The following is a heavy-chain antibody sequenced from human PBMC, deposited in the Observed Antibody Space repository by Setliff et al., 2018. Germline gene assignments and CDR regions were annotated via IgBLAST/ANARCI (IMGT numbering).Heavy chain of an antibody. CDR3: ARLRKDYGDYYYFDY. D-gene: IGHD4-17*01. Sequence: PGGSLRLSCAASGFTFSSYWRSWVRQAPGKGLEWVANIKQDGSEKYYVDSVKGRFTITRDNAKNSLYLQMNSLRAEDTAVYYCARLRKDYGDYYYFDYWGQGTLVTVSS. CDR2: IKQDGSEK. J-gene: IGHJ4*02. CDR1: GFTFSSYW. V-gene: IGHV3-7*03.